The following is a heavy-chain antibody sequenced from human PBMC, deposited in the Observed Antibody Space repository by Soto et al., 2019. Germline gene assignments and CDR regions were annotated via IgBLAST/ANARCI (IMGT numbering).Heavy chain of an antibody. D-gene: IGHD4-17*01. V-gene: IGHV3-48*02. Sequence: EVQLVESGGGLVQPGGSPSLSCAASGFTFSSYSMNWVRQAPGKGLEWVSYISSSSSTIYYADSVKGRFTISRDNAKNSLYLQMNSLRDEDTAVYYCARDAPSVTSDFDYWGQGTLVTVSS. CDR2: ISSSSSTI. CDR1: GFTFSSYS. J-gene: IGHJ4*02. CDR3: ARDAPSVTSDFDY.